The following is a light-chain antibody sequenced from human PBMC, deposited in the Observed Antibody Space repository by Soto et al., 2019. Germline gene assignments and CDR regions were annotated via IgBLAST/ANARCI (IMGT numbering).Light chain of an antibody. CDR2: LNRDGSH. Sequence: QSVLTQSPSASASLGASVKLTCTLSSGHSNYAIAWHQQQPEKGPRYLMKLNRDGSHSKGDGIPNRFSGSSSGAARYLTIASLQSEDEADYYCQTWGTGIVIFGGGTKLTVL. J-gene: IGLJ2*01. CDR3: QTWGTGIVI. CDR1: SGHSNYA. V-gene: IGLV4-69*01.